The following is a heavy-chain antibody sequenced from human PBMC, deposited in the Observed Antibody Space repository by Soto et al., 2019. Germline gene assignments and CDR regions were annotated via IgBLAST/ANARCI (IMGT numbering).Heavy chain of an antibody. V-gene: IGHV4-34*01. Sequence: PSESLSLTCAVYGGSFSGYYWSWIRQPPGKGLEWIGEINHSGSTNYNPSLKSRVTISVDTSKNQFSLKLSSVTAADTAVYYCARSSIPRYCSSTSCQRTPRNASPTGKYFDYWGRGTLVPVSS. J-gene: IGHJ4*02. CDR1: GGSFSGYY. D-gene: IGHD2-2*01. CDR2: INHSGST. CDR3: ARSSIPRYCSSTSCQRTPRNASPTGKYFDY.